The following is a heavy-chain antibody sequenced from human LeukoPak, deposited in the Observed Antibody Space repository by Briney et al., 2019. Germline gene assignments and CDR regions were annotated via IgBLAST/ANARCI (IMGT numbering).Heavy chain of an antibody. CDR2: MYYSGST. D-gene: IGHD2-15*01. V-gene: IGHV4-59*01. CDR1: GGSISSYY. J-gene: IGHJ4*02. Sequence: PSETLSLTCTVSGGSISSYYWSWIRQPPGKGLEWIGYMYYSGSTNYNPSLKSRVTISVDTSKNQFSLKLSSVTAADTAVYYCARWTGAGYCSGGSCPLPYYFDYWGQGTLVTVSS. CDR3: ARWTGAGYCSGGSCPLPYYFDY.